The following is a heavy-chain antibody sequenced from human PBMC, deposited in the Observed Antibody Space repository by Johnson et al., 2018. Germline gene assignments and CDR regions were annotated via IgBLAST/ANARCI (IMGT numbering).Heavy chain of an antibody. CDR2: ISYDGSNK. Sequence: VQLLESGGGLVQPGRSXRLSCAASGFTFSSYAMHWVRQAPGKGLEWVAVISYDGSNKYYADSVKGRFTISRDNSKNTLYLQMNSLRAEDTAVYYCAKDSNYYDSSPDAFDIWGQGTMVTVSS. CDR3: AKDSNYYDSSPDAFDI. V-gene: IGHV3-30*18. CDR1: GFTFSSYA. D-gene: IGHD3-22*01. J-gene: IGHJ3*02.